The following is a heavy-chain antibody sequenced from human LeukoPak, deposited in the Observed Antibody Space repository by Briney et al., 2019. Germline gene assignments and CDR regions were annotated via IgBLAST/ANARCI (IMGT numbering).Heavy chain of an antibody. D-gene: IGHD6-19*01. CDR3: ARLGRIAVAGGNNWFDP. V-gene: IGHV4-59*12. Sequence: TSETLSLTRTVSGGSISSYYRSWIRQPPGKGLEWIGYIYYSGSTNYNPSLKSRVTISVDTSKNQFSLKLSSVTAADTAVYYCARLGRIAVAGGNNWFDPWGQGTLVTVSS. CDR1: GGSISSYY. CDR2: IYYSGST. J-gene: IGHJ5*02.